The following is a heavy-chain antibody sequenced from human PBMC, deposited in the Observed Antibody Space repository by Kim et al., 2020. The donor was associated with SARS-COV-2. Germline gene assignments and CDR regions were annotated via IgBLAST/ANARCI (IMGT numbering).Heavy chain of an antibody. J-gene: IGHJ4*02. CDR1: GGSISSSSYY. CDR2: IYYSGST. Sequence: SETLSLTCTVSGGSISSSSYYWGWIRQPPGKGLEWIGSIYYSGSTYYNPSLKSRVTISVDTSKNQFSLKLSSVTAADTAVYYCARRGIGYCSSTSCSYYFDYWGQGTLVTVSS. D-gene: IGHD2-2*01. CDR3: ARRGIGYCSSTSCSYYFDY. V-gene: IGHV4-39*01.